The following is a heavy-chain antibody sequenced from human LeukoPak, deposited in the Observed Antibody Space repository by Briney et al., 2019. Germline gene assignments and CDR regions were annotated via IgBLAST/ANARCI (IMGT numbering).Heavy chain of an antibody. CDR3: AKDVTRGYSGGWYDAVDY. V-gene: IGHV3-23*01. CDR2: ISGSGGST. Sequence: GGSLRLSCAASGFTFSSYAMSWVRQAPGKGLEWVSAISGSGGSTYYADPVKGRFTISRDNSKNTLYLQMNSLRAEDTAVYYCAKDVTRGYSGGWYDAVDYWGQGTLVTVSS. D-gene: IGHD6-19*01. CDR1: GFTFSSYA. J-gene: IGHJ4*02.